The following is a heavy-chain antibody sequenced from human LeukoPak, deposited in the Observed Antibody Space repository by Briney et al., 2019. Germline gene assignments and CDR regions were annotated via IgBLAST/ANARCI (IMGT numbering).Heavy chain of an antibody. J-gene: IGHJ4*02. V-gene: IGHV3-9*03. CDR2: ISWNSGSI. CDR1: GFTFDDYA. CDR3: AKDPFPYCSGGSCYSVYFGY. Sequence: GRSLRLSCAASGFTFDDYAMHWVRQAPGKGLEWVSGISWNSGSIGYADSVKGRFTISRDNAKNSLYLQMNSLRAEDMALYYCAKDPFPYCSGGSCYSVYFGYWGQGTLVTVSS. D-gene: IGHD2-15*01.